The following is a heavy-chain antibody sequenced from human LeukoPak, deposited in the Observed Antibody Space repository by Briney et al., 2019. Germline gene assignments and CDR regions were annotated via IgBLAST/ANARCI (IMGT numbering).Heavy chain of an antibody. CDR3: ARVRTSVGATDCFDY. CDR2: IHYSGTT. J-gene: IGHJ4*02. CDR1: GGSFSGYY. V-gene: IGHV4-34*01. D-gene: IGHD1-26*01. Sequence: SETLSLTCAVYGGSFSGYYWSWIRQPPGKGLEWIGSIHYSGTTYYNPSLKSRVTISVDTSKNQFSLKLSSVTAADTAVYYCARVRTSVGATDCFDYWGQGTLVTVSS.